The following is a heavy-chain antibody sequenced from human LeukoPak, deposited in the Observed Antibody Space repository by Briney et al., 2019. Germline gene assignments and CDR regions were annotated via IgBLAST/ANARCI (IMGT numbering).Heavy chain of an antibody. CDR2: INPNGGGT. D-gene: IGHD6-19*01. CDR3: ARENNSGWYRKAAFDY. V-gene: IGHV1-2*02. Sequence: ASVKVSCKASGYTFTGYYMHWVRQAPGQGLEWMGWINPNGGGTNYAQKFQGGVTLTRDTSINTAYMDVSRLESDDTAVYYCARENNSGWYRKAAFDYWGQGTLVTVTS. J-gene: IGHJ4*02. CDR1: GYTFTGYY.